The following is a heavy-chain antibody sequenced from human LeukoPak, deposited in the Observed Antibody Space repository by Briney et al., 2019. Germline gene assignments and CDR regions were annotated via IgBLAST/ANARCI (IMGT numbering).Heavy chain of an antibody. D-gene: IGHD1-26*01. J-gene: IGHJ4*02. CDR3: ARLTFGATEAY. Sequence: ETLSLTCDVYGGSISGYYWTWIRQPPGKGLEWVSYISGTSSTTYYADSVKGRFTISRDNAKNSLYLQMNSLRDEDTAVYYCARLTFGATEAYWGQGALVTVSS. V-gene: IGHV3-48*02. CDR2: ISGTSSTT. CDR1: GGSISGYY.